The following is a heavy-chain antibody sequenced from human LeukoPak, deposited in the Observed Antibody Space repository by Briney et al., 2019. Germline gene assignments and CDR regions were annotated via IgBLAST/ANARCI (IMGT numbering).Heavy chain of an antibody. CDR2: IYHSGST. D-gene: IGHD3-10*01. CDR3: ARTPRRSGSYPFDY. J-gene: IGHJ4*02. V-gene: IGHV4-38-2*02. Sequence: SETLSLTCTVSGYSISSGYYWGWIRQPPGKGLEWIGSIYHSGSTYYNPSLKSRVTISVDTSKNQFSLKLSSVTAADTAVYYCARTPRRSGSYPFDYWGQGTLVTVSS. CDR1: GYSISSGYY.